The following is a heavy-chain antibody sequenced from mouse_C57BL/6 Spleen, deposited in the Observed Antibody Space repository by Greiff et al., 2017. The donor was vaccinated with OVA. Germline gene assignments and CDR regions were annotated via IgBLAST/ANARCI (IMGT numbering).Heavy chain of an antibody. D-gene: IGHD2-4*01. CDR2: IYPGDGDT. Sequence: QVQLQQSGPELVKPGASVKISCKASGYAFSSSWMNWVKQRPGKGLEWIGRIYPGDGDTNYNGKFKGKATLTADKSSSTAYMQLSSLTSEDSAVYFCARMDYDVGYVDVWGTGTTVTVSS. CDR1: GYAFSSSW. V-gene: IGHV1-82*01. CDR3: ARMDYDVGYVDV. J-gene: IGHJ1*03.